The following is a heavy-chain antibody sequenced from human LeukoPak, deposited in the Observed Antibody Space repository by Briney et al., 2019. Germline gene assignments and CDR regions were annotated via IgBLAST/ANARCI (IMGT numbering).Heavy chain of an antibody. J-gene: IGHJ4*02. CDR2: MNPNSGNS. CDR3: ARAPPLVYDSSGPPHY. D-gene: IGHD3-22*01. CDR1: GYTFTSYD. V-gene: IGHV1-8*01. Sequence: PRASVKVSCKASGYTFTSYDINWVRQATGQGLEWMGWMNPNSGNSGYAQKFQGRVTMTRNTSISTAYMELSSLRSEDTAAYYCARAPPLVYDSSGPPHYWGQGTLVTVSS.